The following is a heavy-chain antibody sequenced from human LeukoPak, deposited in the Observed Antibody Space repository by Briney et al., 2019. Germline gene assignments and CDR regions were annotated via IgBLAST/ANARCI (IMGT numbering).Heavy chain of an antibody. CDR2: ISSSSSYI. J-gene: IGHJ6*03. CDR1: GFTVSSNY. D-gene: IGHD6-13*01. Sequence: PGGSLRLSCAASGFTVSSNYMSWVRQAPGKGLEWVSSISSSSSYIYYADSVKGRFTISRDNAKNSLYLQMNSLRAEDTAVYYCARDEAAGSPIGDYYYYYYMDVWGKGTTVTVSS. CDR3: ARDEAAGSPIGDYYYYYYMDV. V-gene: IGHV3-21*01.